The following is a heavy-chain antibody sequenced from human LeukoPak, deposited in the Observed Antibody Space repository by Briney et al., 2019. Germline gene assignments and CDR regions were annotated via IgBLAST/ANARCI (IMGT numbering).Heavy chain of an antibody. J-gene: IGHJ6*03. D-gene: IGHD3-10*01. CDR1: GGSISSYY. CDR3: ARQRPLWFGELFYYYYMDV. CDR2: IYYSGST. Sequence: PSETLSLTCTVSGGSISSYYWSWIRQPPGKGLEWIGYIYYSGSTNYNPSLKGRVTISVDTSKSQFSLKLSSVTAADTAVYYCARQRPLWFGELFYYYYMDVWGKGTTVTVSS. V-gene: IGHV4-59*01.